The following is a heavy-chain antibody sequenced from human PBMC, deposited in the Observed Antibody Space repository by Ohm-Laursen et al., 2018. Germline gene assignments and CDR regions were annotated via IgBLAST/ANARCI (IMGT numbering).Heavy chain of an antibody. Sequence: SLRLSCAASGFTFGNYAMHWVRQAPGKGLEWVATINWNSGDIGYGDSVKGRFTISRDNAKNSLYLQMNSLRAEDTAVYYCARATFGELFYYFDYWGQGTLVTVSS. V-gene: IGHV3-9*01. CDR2: INWNSGDI. CDR3: ARATFGELFYYFDY. J-gene: IGHJ4*02. D-gene: IGHD3-10*01. CDR1: GFTFGNYA.